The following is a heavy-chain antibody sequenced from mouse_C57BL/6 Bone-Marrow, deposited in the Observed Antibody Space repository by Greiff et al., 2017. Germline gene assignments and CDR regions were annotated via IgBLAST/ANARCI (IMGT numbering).Heavy chain of an antibody. Sequence: DVKLVESGGGLVQPGGSLKLSCAASGFTFSDYYMYWVRQTPEKRLEWVAYISNGGGSTYYPDTVKGRFTISRDNAKNTLYLQMSRLKSEDTAMYYCARGLLSWYFDVWGTGTTVTVSS. J-gene: IGHJ1*03. CDR1: GFTFSDYY. CDR3: ARGLLSWYFDV. V-gene: IGHV5-12*01. D-gene: IGHD2-3*01. CDR2: ISNGGGST.